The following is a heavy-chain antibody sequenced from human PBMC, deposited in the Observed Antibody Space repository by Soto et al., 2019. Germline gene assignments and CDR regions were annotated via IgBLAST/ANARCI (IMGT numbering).Heavy chain of an antibody. CDR1: GFTFSDYY. J-gene: IGHJ4*02. V-gene: IGHV3-11*06. D-gene: IGHD1-1*01. CDR3: ARSGDNYNRLDY. CDR2: SSNSGTFS. Sequence: PGGSLRLSXELSGFTFSDYYISWIRQAPGKGLEWISYSSNSGTFSRYADSVKGRFSISRDNTKNLLYLQMNSLRAEDTAVYYCARSGDNYNRLDYWGQGTPVTVSS.